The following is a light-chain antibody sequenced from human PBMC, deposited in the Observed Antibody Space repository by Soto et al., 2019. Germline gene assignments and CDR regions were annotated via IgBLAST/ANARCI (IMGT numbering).Light chain of an antibody. J-gene: IGLJ2*01. V-gene: IGLV2-14*01. CDR3: SSYTSSITLVV. CDR2: EVS. CDR1: SSDVGGYNY. Sequence: QSALTQPASVSGSPGQSITISCTRTSSDVGGYNYVSWYQQHPGKAPKLMIYEVSNRPSGVSDRFSGSKSGNTASLTIFGLQAEDEADYYCSSYTSSITLVVFGGGTKVTV.